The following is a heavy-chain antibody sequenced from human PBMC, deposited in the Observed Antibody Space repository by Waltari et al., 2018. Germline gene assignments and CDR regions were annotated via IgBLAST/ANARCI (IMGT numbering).Heavy chain of an antibody. CDR3: ARAGYDFWSGKHPDY. D-gene: IGHD3-3*01. V-gene: IGHV4-4*02. CDR2: IYHSGST. J-gene: IGHJ4*02. Sequence: QVQLQESGPGLVKPSGTLSLTCAVSGGSISSSNWWSWVRQPPGKGLEWIGEIYHSGSTNYNPTLESRVTISVDKSKNQFSLKLSSVTAADTAVYYCARAGYDFWSGKHPDYWGQGTLVTVSS. CDR1: GGSISSSNW.